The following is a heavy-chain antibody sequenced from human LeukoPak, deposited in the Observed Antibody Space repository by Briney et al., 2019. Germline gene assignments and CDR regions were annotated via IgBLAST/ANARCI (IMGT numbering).Heavy chain of an antibody. D-gene: IGHD3-10*01. V-gene: IGHV5-51*01. CDR3: ARSITMVRGVPYNWFDP. CDR1: EYSFTSYW. CDR2: IYPGDSDT. Sequence: GESLKISCQGSEYSFTSYWIGWVRQMPGKGLEWMGIIYPGDSDTRYSPSFQGQVTISADKSISTAYLQWSSLKASDTAMYYCARSITMVRGVPYNWFDPWGQGTLVTVSS. J-gene: IGHJ5*02.